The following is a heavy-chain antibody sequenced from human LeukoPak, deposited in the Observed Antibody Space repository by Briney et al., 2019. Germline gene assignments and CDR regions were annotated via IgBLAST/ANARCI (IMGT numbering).Heavy chain of an antibody. Sequence: PSETLSLTCTVSDGSISSYYWTWIRQPPGKGLEYIGYVYYSGSTNYNPSLKSRVAISLDMSKNQFSLKLSSVTAADTAVYYCATLLPAAYFDFWGQGTLVTVSS. CDR1: DGSISSYY. V-gene: IGHV4-59*08. CDR3: ATLLPAAYFDF. J-gene: IGHJ4*02. D-gene: IGHD2-2*01. CDR2: VYYSGST.